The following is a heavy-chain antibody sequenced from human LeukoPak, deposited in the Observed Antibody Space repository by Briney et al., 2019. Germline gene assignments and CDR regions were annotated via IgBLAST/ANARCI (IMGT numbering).Heavy chain of an antibody. V-gene: IGHV3-23*01. J-gene: IGHJ4*02. Sequence: GGSLRLSCAASGFTFSIYAMSWVRQAPGKGLEWVSAISGSGGSTYYADSVKGRFTISRDNSKNTLYLQMNSLRAEDTAVYYFAKARGGATGDYFDYGGQGPLVTVSS. CDR1: GFTFSIYA. CDR3: AKARGGATGDYFDY. CDR2: ISGSGGST. D-gene: IGHD1-26*01.